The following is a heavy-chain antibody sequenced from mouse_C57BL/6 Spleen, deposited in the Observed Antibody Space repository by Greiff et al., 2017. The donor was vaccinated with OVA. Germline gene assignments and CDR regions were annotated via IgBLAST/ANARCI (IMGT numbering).Heavy chain of an antibody. CDR2: INPSNGGT. J-gene: IGHJ4*01. CDR3: ASGSSFYYAMDY. V-gene: IGHV1-53*01. CDR1: GYTFTSYW. Sequence: QVQLQQSGTELVKPGASVKLSCKASGYTFTSYWMHWVKQRPGQGLEWIGNINPSNGGTNYNEKFKSKATLTVDKSSSTAYMQLSSLSSEDSAVYYCASGSSFYYAMDYWGQGTSVTVSS. D-gene: IGHD1-1*01.